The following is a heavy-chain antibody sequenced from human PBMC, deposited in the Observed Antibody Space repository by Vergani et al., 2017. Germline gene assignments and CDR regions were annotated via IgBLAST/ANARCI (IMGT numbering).Heavy chain of an antibody. V-gene: IGHV4-59*01. D-gene: IGHD2-2*01. CDR3: ARVKGQGPAAMLGDNWFDP. Sequence: QVQLQESGPGLVKPSETLSLTCTVSGGSISSYYWSWIRQPPGKGLEWIGYIYYSGSTNYNPSLKSRVTISVDTSKNQFSLKLSSVTAADTAVYYCARVKGQGPAAMLGDNWFDPWGQGTLVTVSS. J-gene: IGHJ5*02. CDR2: IYYSGST. CDR1: GGSISSYY.